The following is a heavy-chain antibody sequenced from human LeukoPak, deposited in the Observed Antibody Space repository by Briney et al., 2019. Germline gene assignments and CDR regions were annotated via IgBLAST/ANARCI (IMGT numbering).Heavy chain of an antibody. CDR2: ISSSSSYI. V-gene: IGHV3-21*01. CDR1: GFTFNSYW. CDR3: ARETTGDY. J-gene: IGHJ4*02. D-gene: IGHD4-17*01. Sequence: GGSLRLSCAASGFTFNSYWMVWFRQAPGKGLEWVSSISSSSSYIHYADSVKGRFTISRDNAKNSLYLQMNSLRAEDTAVYYCARETTGDYWGQGTLVTVSS.